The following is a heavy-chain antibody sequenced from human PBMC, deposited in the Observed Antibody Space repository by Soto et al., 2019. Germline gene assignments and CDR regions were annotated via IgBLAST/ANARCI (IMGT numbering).Heavy chain of an antibody. CDR2: IYYSGST. Sequence: SETLSLTCTVSGGSISSYYWSWIRQPPGKGLEWIGYIYYSGSTNYNPSLKSRVTISVDTSKNQFSLKLSSVTAADTAVYYCARLLDDFLSGSDPVRPKYYMDFWGTGTTVTVSS. D-gene: IGHD3-3*01. CDR1: GGSISSYY. J-gene: IGHJ6*03. CDR3: ARLLDDFLSGSDPVRPKYYMDF. V-gene: IGHV4-59*01.